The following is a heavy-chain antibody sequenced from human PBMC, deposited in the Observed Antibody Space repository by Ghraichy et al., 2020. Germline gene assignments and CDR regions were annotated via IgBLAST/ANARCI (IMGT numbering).Heavy chain of an antibody. V-gene: IGHV4-59*01. CDR1: GGSISSYY. CDR2: IYYSGST. CDR3: ARDRHYREYGMDV. J-gene: IGHJ6*02. D-gene: IGHD3-10*01. Sequence: SETLSLTCTVSGGSISSYYWSWIRQPPGKGLEWIGYIYYSGSTNYNPSLKSRVTISVDTSKNQFSLKLSSVTAADTAVYYCARDRHYREYGMDVWGQGTTVTVSS.